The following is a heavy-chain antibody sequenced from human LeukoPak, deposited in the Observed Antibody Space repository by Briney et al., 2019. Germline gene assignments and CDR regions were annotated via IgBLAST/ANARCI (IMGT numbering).Heavy chain of an antibody. D-gene: IGHD5-24*01. CDR2: IYPGDSDP. V-gene: IGHV5-51*01. J-gene: IGHJ5*02. CDR1: EYRFTSYR. CDR3: ARQNVENVEMATIAWFDP. Sequence: GESLKISGKGSEYRFTSYRIGWVRQMPGKGLEWMGIIYPGDSDPRSSPSFQGQVTISPDNSLSTAYLQWTSLKASDTAMYYCARQNVENVEMATIAWFDPWGQGTLVTVSS.